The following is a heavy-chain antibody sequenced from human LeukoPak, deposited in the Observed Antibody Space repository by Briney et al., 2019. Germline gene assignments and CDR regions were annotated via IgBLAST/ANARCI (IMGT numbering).Heavy chain of an antibody. CDR1: GGSISSSSYY. J-gene: IGHJ4*02. V-gene: IGHV4-39*01. CDR2: IYYSGST. CDR3: ARLNWGYDFWSGYYGDY. Sequence: SETLSLTCTVSGGSISSSSYYWGWIRQPPGKGPEWIGSIYYSGSTYYNPSLKSRVTISVDTSKNQFSLKLSSVTAADTAVYYCARLNWGYDFWSGYYGDYWGQGTLVTVSS. D-gene: IGHD3-3*01.